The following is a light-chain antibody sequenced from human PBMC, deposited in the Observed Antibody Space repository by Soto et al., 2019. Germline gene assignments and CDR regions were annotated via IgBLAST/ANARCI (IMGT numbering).Light chain of an antibody. CDR2: GAS. Sequence: EIVMTQSPATLSVSPGERAALSCRASQSVSGNLAWYQQKPGQAPRLLIYGASTRATGIPARFSGSGSGTEFTLTISSRQSEDFAVYYCQQYNNLPPFTFGPRTKVDIK. CDR3: QQYNNLPPFT. J-gene: IGKJ3*01. CDR1: QSVSGN. V-gene: IGKV3-15*01.